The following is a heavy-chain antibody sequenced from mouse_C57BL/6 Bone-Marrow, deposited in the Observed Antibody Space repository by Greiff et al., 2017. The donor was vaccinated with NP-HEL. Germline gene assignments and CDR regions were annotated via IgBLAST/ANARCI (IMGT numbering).Heavy chain of an antibody. D-gene: IGHD2-3*01. CDR1: GYTFTSYW. CDR2: IDPSDSYT. CDR3: ARGGWLLKLAY. Sequence: VQLQQSGAELVRPGTSVKLSCKASGYTFTSYWMHWVKQRPGQGLEWIGVIDPSDSYTNYNQKFKGKATLTVDTSSSTAYMQLSSLTSEDSAVYYCARGGWLLKLAYWGQGTLVTVSA. V-gene: IGHV1-59*01. J-gene: IGHJ3*01.